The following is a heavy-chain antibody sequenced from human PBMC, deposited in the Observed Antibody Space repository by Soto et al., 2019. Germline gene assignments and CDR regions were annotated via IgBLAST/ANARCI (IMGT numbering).Heavy chain of an antibody. CDR2: ISAYNGNT. CDR1: GYTFTSYG. D-gene: IGHD2-8*02. Sequence: QVQLVQSGAEVKKHGASVKVSCKASGYTFTSYGISWVRQAPGQGLEWMGWISAYNGNTNYAQKLQGRVTMTTDTTTSTAYMELRSLRSNDTAVYYCAIVSRTLSRNWCPYFDYWGQGTLVTVSS. V-gene: IGHV1-18*01. J-gene: IGHJ4*02. CDR3: AIVSRTLSRNWCPYFDY.